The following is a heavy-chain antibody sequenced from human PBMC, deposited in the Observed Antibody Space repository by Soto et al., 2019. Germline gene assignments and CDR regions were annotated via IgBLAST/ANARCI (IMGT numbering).Heavy chain of an antibody. J-gene: IGHJ4*02. V-gene: IGHV3-30-3*01. CDR2: ISYDGSNK. CDR1: GFTFSSYA. CDR3: ARDRRYYYDNSGPLDY. D-gene: IGHD3-22*01. Sequence: QVQLVESGGGVVQPGRFLRLSCAASGFTFSSYAMHWVRQAPGKGLEWVAVISYDGSNKYYADSVKGRFTISRDNSKNTLYLQMNSLRAEDTAVYYCARDRRYYYDNSGPLDYWGQGTLVTVSS.